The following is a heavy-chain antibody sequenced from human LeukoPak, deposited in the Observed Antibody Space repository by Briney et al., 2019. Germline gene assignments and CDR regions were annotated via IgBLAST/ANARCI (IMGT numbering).Heavy chain of an antibody. CDR1: GFTFGSYW. Sequence: GGSLRLSCAASGFTFGSYWMSWVRQAPGKGLEWVANIKQDGSQKYYVDSVKGRFTISRDNAKNSLYLQMNSLRAEDTAVYYCARDMWSLWFGELSDYNWFDPWGQGTLVTVSS. V-gene: IGHV3-7*01. J-gene: IGHJ5*02. CDR3: ARDMWSLWFGELSDYNWFDP. CDR2: IKQDGSQK. D-gene: IGHD3-10*01.